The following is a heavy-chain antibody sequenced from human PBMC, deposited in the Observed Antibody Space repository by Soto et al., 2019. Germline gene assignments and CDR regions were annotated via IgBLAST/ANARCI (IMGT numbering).Heavy chain of an antibody. Sequence: QAGGSLRLSCVASGFTFSSYAMHWVRQAPGKGLEWVAVISYSGSENFYSDSVKGRFAISRDNSKHTLYLQMSSLRVEDAAVYYCVKDRVYFGSGRQGYGMDVWGQGTTVTVSS. V-gene: IGHV3-30*18. CDR1: GFTFSSYA. D-gene: IGHD3-10*01. CDR2: ISYSGSEN. CDR3: VKDRVYFGSGRQGYGMDV. J-gene: IGHJ6*02.